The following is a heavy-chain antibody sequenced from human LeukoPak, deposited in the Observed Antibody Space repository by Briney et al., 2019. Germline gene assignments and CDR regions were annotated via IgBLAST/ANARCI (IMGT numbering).Heavy chain of an antibody. CDR2: ISGSGGST. D-gene: IGHD3-22*01. V-gene: IGHV3-23*01. J-gene: IGHJ3*02. CDR3: AKVLRAYYDSSGYYLEDAFDI. Sequence: SGGSLRLSCAASGFTFSSYAMSWVRQAPGKGLEWVSAISGSGGSTYYADSVKGRFTISRDNSKNTLYLQMNSLRAEDTAVYCCAKVLRAYYDSSGYYLEDAFDIWGQGTMVTVSS. CDR1: GFTFSSYA.